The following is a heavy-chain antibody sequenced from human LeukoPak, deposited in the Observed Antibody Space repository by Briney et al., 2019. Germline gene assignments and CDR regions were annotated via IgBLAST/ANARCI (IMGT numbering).Heavy chain of an antibody. V-gene: IGHV4-34*01. Sequence: LETLSLTCAVYGGSFSGYYWSWIRQPPGKGLEWIGSIYYSGSTYYNPSLKSRVTISVDTSKNQFSLKLSSVTAADTAVYYCARVWYGPNYYYYMDVWGKGTTVTVSS. J-gene: IGHJ6*03. CDR2: IYYSGST. CDR1: GGSFSGYY. CDR3: ARVWYGPNYYYYMDV. D-gene: IGHD4-17*01.